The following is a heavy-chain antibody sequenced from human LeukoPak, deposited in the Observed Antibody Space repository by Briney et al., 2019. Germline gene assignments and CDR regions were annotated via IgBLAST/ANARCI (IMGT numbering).Heavy chain of an antibody. V-gene: IGHV5-51*01. CDR2: IYPDDSDT. Sequence: GESLKISCKGSGYSFTRYWIGWVRQMPGKGLEWMGIIYPDDSDTRYRPSFQGQVTISADKSISTAYLQWSSLKASDTAMYYCARQPLVRDCGGDCEFDYWGQGTRVSVSS. CDR1: GYSFTRYW. CDR3: ARQPLVRDCGGDCEFDY. D-gene: IGHD2-21*02. J-gene: IGHJ4*02.